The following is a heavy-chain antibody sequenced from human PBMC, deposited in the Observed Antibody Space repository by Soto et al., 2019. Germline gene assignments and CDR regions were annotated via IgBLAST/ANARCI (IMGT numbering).Heavy chain of an antibody. CDR3: DREYYGLLTGYSTAY. J-gene: IGHJ4*02. D-gene: IGHD3-9*01. CDR2: ISGDGVTT. Sequence: EVQLVESGGDLVQRGGSLRLSCAASGFPFSSYWMHWVRHTPGKGLDWVARISGDGVTTYYADSVTGRFTVSRDNAKHTLSLQISGLRAEDTAVYYCDREYYGLLTGYSTAYWVQGPLCSVSS. CDR1: GFPFSSYW. V-gene: IGHV3-74*01.